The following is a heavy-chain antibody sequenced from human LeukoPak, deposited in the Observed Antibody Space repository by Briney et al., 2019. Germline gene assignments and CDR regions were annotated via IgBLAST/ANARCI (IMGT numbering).Heavy chain of an antibody. CDR2: IRYDGSNK. D-gene: IGHD1-26*01. J-gene: IGHJ4*02. V-gene: IGHV3-30*02. Sequence: GGSLRLSCAASGFTFSSYGMHWVRQAPGKGLEWVAFIRYDGSNKYYADSVKGRFTISRDNSKDTLYLQMNSLRAEDTAVYYCAKPSRGVGASALFDYLGQGTLVTVSS. CDR3: AKPSRGVGASALFDY. CDR1: GFTFSSYG.